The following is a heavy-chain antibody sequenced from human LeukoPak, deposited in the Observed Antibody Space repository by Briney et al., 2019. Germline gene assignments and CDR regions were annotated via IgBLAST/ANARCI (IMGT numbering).Heavy chain of an antibody. J-gene: IGHJ4*02. CDR1: GFAVSSDY. D-gene: IGHD3-16*02. Sequence: GGSLSLSCAASGFAVSSDYMSWVRQAPGKGLEWVSVIYSGGETYYTDSVKGRFTISRDNSKNTLYLQMNSLRAEDTAIYYCARSSLHLGELSLYDCWGQGTLVTVSS. CDR3: ARSSLHLGELSLYDC. V-gene: IGHV3-53*01. CDR2: IYSGGET.